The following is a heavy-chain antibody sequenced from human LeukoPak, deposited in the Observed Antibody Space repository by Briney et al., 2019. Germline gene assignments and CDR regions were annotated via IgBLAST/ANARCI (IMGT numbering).Heavy chain of an antibody. J-gene: IGHJ4*02. D-gene: IGHD2-15*01. CDR3: ARQGCSGGSCYDIDY. Sequence: KPGESLKISCGGSGYSFTSYWIGWVRQMPGKGLEWMGIIYPGDSDTRYSPSFQGQVTISADKSISTAYLQWSSLKASDTAMYYCARQGCSGGSCYDIDYWGQGTLVTVSS. V-gene: IGHV5-51*01. CDR2: IYPGDSDT. CDR1: GYSFTSYW.